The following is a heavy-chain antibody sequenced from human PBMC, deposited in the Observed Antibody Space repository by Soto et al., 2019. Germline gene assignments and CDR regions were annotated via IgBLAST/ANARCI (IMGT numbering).Heavy chain of an antibody. D-gene: IGHD3-10*01. V-gene: IGHV4-59*01. J-gene: IGHJ3*02. CDR2: MYNTGGT. CDR1: GGSISGYY. Sequence: SETLSLTCTVSGGSISGYYWSWIRQPPGKGLEWIGYMYNTGGTVYNPSFKSRVTISVDTSKNQFSLKLSSVTAADTAVYYCARMDRLWFGDNKGAFDIWGQGTMVTVSS. CDR3: ARMDRLWFGDNKGAFDI.